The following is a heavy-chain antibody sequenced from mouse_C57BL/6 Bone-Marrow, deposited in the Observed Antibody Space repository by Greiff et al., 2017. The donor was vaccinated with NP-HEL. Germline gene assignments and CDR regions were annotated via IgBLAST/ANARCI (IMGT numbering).Heavy chain of an antibody. Sequence: VQLQQSGAELVKPGASVKLSCTASGFNFNSYYMPWVKQRPEQGLEWIGTIDPDGGDTKYAPKFKGKSTMTADTSSNTAYLQLSSLTSEDTAVDYCATLYYYDSYEYWGQGTTLTVSS. J-gene: IGHJ2*01. CDR1: GFNFNSYY. CDR2: IDPDGGDT. V-gene: IGHV14-1*01. CDR3: ATLYYYDSYEY. D-gene: IGHD1-1*01.